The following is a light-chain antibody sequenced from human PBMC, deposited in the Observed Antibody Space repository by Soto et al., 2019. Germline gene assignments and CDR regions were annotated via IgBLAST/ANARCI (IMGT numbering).Light chain of an antibody. Sequence: QPVLTQPPSVSGAPGQRVTISCSGSSSNIGAGYHVHWYQQLPGTAPKLCMFANSNPPSGVPDRFSGSKSGASASLAITGLQSEDEADYYCQSYDSSLSAWVFGGGTKRTVL. CDR2: ANS. CDR1: SSNIGAGYH. V-gene: IGLV1-40*01. CDR3: QSYDSSLSAWV. J-gene: IGLJ3*02.